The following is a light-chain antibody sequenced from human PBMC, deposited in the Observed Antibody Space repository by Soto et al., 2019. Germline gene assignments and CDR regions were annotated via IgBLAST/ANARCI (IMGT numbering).Light chain of an antibody. V-gene: IGKV3-20*01. CDR1: QSVDSSF. CDR2: GAS. CDR3: QQYVSSVT. J-gene: IGKJ1*01. Sequence: EIVLTQSPGSLSLSPGERATLSCRASQSVDSSFFAWYQQKPGQAPRLLIYGASNRATGIPDRFSGRGSGTDFTITINRLEPEDFAVYYCQQYVSSVTFGQGTKVEIK.